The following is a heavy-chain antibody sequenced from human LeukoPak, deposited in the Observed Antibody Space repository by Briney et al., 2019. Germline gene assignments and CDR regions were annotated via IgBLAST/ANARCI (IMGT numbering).Heavy chain of an antibody. CDR2: ISGSGVST. V-gene: IGHV3-23*01. Sequence: PGGSLRLSCAGSGFTFSSYGMSWVRQTPGKGLEWVSAISGSGVSTYYVDSVKGRFTISRDNSKNTLYLQMNSLRAEDTAVYYCAKDRTSIADDLDYWGQGTLVTVSS. CDR3: AKDRTSIADDLDY. J-gene: IGHJ4*02. D-gene: IGHD6-6*01. CDR1: GFTFSSYG.